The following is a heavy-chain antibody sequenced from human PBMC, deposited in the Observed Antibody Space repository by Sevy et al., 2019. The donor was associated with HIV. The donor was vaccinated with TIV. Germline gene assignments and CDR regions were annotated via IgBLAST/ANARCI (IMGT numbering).Heavy chain of an antibody. CDR3: ARTSGNDALDI. J-gene: IGHJ3*02. CDR2: IWYDGSKE. CDR1: GFTFRSYG. D-gene: IGHD3-10*01. V-gene: IGHV3-33*07. Sequence: GGSLRLSCVASGFTFRSYGMYWVRQAPGKGLEWVAGIWYDGSKESYGDSVKSRFTISRDNSKNTLYLQLNSLRAEDTSTYYCARTSGNDALDIWGQGTMVTVSS.